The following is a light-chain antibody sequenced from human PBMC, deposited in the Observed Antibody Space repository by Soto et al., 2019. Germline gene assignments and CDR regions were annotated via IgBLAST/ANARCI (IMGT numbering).Light chain of an antibody. V-gene: IGLV2-14*01. J-gene: IGLJ1*01. CDR3: RSYTSRSTLEV. CDR2: EVS. Sequence: QSALTQPASVSGSPGQSITISCTGTSSDVGGYNYVSWYQQHPGKAPKLMIYEVSNRPSGVSNRFSGSKSGNTASLTISGPQAEDEADYFCRSYTSRSTLEVLGTGTKLTVL. CDR1: SSDVGGYNY.